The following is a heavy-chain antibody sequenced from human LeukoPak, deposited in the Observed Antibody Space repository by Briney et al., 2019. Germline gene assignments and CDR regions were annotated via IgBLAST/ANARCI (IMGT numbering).Heavy chain of an antibody. CDR1: GFTFSSHW. V-gene: IGHV3-23*01. CDR2: ISGSGGST. J-gene: IGHJ4*02. Sequence: GGSLRLSCAASGFTFSSHWMHWVRQAPGKGLEWVSAISGSGGSTYYADSVKGRFTISRGNSKNTLYLQMNSLRAEDTAVYYCAKPDSWVPAETFDYWGQGTLVTVSS. CDR3: AKPDSWVPAETFDY. D-gene: IGHD2-2*01.